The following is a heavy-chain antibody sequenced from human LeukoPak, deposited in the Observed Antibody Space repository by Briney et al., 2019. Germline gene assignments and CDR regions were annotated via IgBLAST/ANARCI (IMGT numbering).Heavy chain of an antibody. J-gene: IGHJ4*02. CDR2: ISGPGDTT. Sequence: GGSLRLSCAASGFTFSNSAMTWLRQAPGKGLEWVSVISGPGDTTYYGDSVKGCLIVSRDNSKNILYLQMNNMRVDDTAVYFCARGALTAVAVWGQGTLVTVSS. D-gene: IGHD5-18*01. V-gene: IGHV3-23*01. CDR3: ARGALTAVAV. CDR1: GFTFSNSA.